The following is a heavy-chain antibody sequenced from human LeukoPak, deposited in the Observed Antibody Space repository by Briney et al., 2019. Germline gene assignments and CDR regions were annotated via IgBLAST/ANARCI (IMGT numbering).Heavy chain of an antibody. J-gene: IGHJ4*02. CDR2: IKRDGSDK. Sequence: GGSLRLSCAASGFTFISYWMSWVRQAPGKGLEWVSNIKRDGSDKNYVDSVKGRFTISSVNARNSLYLQMNSLRAEDTAVYYCARDANFYDSSGENYFNYWGQGTLVTVSS. V-gene: IGHV3-7*01. CDR3: ARDANFYDSSGENYFNY. D-gene: IGHD3-22*01. CDR1: GFTFISYW.